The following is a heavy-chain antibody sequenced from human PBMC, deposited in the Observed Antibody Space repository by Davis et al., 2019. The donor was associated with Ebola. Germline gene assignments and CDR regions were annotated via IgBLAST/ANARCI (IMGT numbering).Heavy chain of an antibody. V-gene: IGHV1-2*06. J-gene: IGHJ4*02. CDR2: INPNSGGT. Sequence: ASVKVSCKASGYTFTGYYMHWVRQAPGQGLEWMGRINPNSGGTNYAQKFQGRVTMTRENSMSTAYMELSSLRSEDTAVYFGARGGVAYSDLDYWGQGTLVAVSS. CDR3: ARGGVAYSDLDY. D-gene: IGHD2-21*01. CDR1: GYTFTGYY.